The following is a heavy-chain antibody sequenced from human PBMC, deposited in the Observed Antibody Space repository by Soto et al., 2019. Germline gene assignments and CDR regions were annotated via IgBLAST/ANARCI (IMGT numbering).Heavy chain of an antibody. D-gene: IGHD2-2*01. Sequence: SVKVSCKASGGTFSSYAISWVRQAPGQGLEWMGGIIPIFGTANYAQKFQGRVTITADESTSTAYMELSSLRSEDTAVYYCARDIVVVPAAFWFDPWGQGTLVTVSS. CDR1: GGTFSSYA. V-gene: IGHV1-69*13. CDR2: IIPIFGTA. J-gene: IGHJ5*02. CDR3: ARDIVVVPAAFWFDP.